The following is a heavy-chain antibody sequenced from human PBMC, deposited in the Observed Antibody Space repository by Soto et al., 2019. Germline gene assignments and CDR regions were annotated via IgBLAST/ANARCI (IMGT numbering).Heavy chain of an antibody. CDR2: ISAYNGNT. Sequence: VASVKVSCKASGYTFTSYGISWVRQAPGQGLEWMGWISAYNGNTNYAQKLQGRVTMTTDTSTSTAYMELRSLRSDDTAVYYCARVIYYYDSSGYFDIWGQGTMVTVSS. D-gene: IGHD3-22*01. J-gene: IGHJ3*02. CDR3: ARVIYYYDSSGYFDI. CDR1: GYTFTSYG. V-gene: IGHV1-18*01.